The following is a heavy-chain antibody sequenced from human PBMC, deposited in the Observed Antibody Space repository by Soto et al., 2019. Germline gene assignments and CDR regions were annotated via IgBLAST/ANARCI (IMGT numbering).Heavy chain of an antibody. D-gene: IGHD3-3*01. V-gene: IGHV1-69*12. J-gene: IGHJ6*02. CDR1: GGTFSSYA. CDR3: ARGGLRFLECAMDF. CDR2: IIPIFGST. Sequence: QVQLVQSGAEVKKPGSSVKVSCKASGGTFSSYAISWVRQAPGQGLEWMGGIIPIFGSTNYAQKFQGRVTITADESTSTAYMELSSLISEDTAVYYCARGGLRFLECAMDFWGQGNTVTVSS.